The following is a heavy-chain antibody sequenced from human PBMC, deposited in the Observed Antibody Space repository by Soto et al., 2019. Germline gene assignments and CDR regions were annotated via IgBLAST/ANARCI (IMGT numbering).Heavy chain of an antibody. Sequence: QVQLVESGGGVVQPGRSLRLSCAVSGFTFSSHAMHWVRQAPGKGLEWVALISSDGSNKYYADSGKGRFTTSRDNSKNTMYLQMNSLRVEETAVYYCARDDEGGSDCDLGYWGQGALVTVSS. J-gene: IGHJ4*02. CDR2: ISSDGSNK. CDR3: ARDDEGGSDCDLGY. V-gene: IGHV3-30-3*01. D-gene: IGHD1-26*01. CDR1: GFTFSSHA.